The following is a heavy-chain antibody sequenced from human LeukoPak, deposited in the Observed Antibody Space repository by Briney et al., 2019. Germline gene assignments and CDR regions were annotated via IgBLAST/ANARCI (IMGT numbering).Heavy chain of an antibody. J-gene: IGHJ4*02. Sequence: GGSLRLSCAASGFTFSSYSMNWVRQAPGKGLEWVSSISSSSSYIYYADSVKGRFTIFRDNAKNSLYLQMNSLRAEDTAVYYCARDKGYSSSPIDYWGQGTLVTVSS. CDR1: GFTFSSYS. CDR3: ARDKGYSSSPIDY. D-gene: IGHD6-13*01. V-gene: IGHV3-21*01. CDR2: ISSSSSYI.